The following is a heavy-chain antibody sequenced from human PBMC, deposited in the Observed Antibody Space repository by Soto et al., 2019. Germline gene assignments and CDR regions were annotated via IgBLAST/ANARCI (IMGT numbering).Heavy chain of an antibody. V-gene: IGHV1-18*01. CDR1: GYTFTSYA. D-gene: IGHD6-19*01. CDR2: ISAYNGNT. J-gene: IGHJ3*02. Sequence: ASVKVSCKASGYTFTSYAMHWVRQAPGQGLEWMGWISAYNGNTNYAQKLQGRVTMTTDTSTSTAYMELRSLRSDDTAVYYCARPIGYSSGWYTYAFDIWGQGTMVTVS. CDR3: ARPIGYSSGWYTYAFDI.